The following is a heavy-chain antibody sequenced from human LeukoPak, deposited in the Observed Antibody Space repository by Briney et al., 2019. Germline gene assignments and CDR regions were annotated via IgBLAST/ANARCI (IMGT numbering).Heavy chain of an antibody. CDR2: ISSSSSYI. CDR3: ARTDSPSGIAVAGTEDRDAFDI. J-gene: IGHJ3*02. Sequence: GGSLRLSCAASGFTFSSYSMNWVRQAPGKGLEWVSSISSSSSYIYYADSVKGRFTISRDNAKNSLYLQMNSLRAEDTAVYYCARTDSPSGIAVAGTEDRDAFDIWGQGTMVTVSS. D-gene: IGHD6-19*01. V-gene: IGHV3-21*01. CDR1: GFTFSSYS.